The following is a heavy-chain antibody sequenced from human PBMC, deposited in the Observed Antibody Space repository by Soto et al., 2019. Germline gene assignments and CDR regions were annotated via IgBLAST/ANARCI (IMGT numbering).Heavy chain of an antibody. CDR3: ARVVGSSSWPGWFDP. D-gene: IGHD6-13*01. CDR1: GFTFSSYG. V-gene: IGHV3-33*01. CDR2: IWYDGSNK. Sequence: GGSLRLSCAASGFTFSSYGMHWVRQAPGKGLEWVAVIWYDGSNKYYADSVKGRFTISRDNSKNTLYLQMNSLRAEDTAVYYCARVVGSSSWPGWFDPWGQGTLVTVSS. J-gene: IGHJ5*02.